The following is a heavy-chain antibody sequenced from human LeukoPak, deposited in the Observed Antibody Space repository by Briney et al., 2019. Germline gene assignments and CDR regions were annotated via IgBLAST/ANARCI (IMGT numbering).Heavy chain of an antibody. J-gene: IGHJ4*02. CDR1: GFTFSSYD. V-gene: IGHV3-23*01. CDR3: AKDRRYYGSGSYYKTKYYFDY. D-gene: IGHD3-10*01. CDR2: TSGSGVST. Sequence: GGTLRLSCAVSGFTFSSYDMSWVRQAPGKGLEWVSGTSGSGVSTYYADSVKGRFTISRDNSKNTLYLHMNSLRAEATAVYYCAKDRRYYGSGSYYKTKYYFDYWGQGTLVTVSS.